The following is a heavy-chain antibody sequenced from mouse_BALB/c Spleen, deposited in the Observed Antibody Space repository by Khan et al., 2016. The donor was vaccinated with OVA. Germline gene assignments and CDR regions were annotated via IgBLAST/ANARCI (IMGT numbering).Heavy chain of an antibody. CDR3: AREDYYDYDPFTY. CDR2: ISYSGNT. Sequence: VQLQESGPGLVKPSQSLSLTCTVTGYSITSEYTWNWIRQFPGNKLEWMGFISYSGNTRYNPSLQSRITITRDTSQNQFFLQLNSVTSEEPTTYYCAREDYYDYDPFTYWGQGTIVTVSA. V-gene: IGHV3-2*02. CDR1: GYSITSEYT. J-gene: IGHJ3*01. D-gene: IGHD2-4*01.